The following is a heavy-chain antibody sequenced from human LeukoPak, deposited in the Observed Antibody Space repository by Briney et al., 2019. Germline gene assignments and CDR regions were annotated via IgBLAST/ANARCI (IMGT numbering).Heavy chain of an antibody. CDR1: GYTFSIFA. CDR3: ARGSLYSSGWYDPLYYFDY. CDR2: INAGNGNT. D-gene: IGHD6-19*01. V-gene: IGHV1-3*03. Sequence: ASVKVSCKASGYTFSIFAMHWVRQAPGQRLEWMGLINAGNGNTKYSQEFQDRVTITRDTSASTAYMELISLRSVDMAVYYCARGSLYSSGWYDPLYYFDYWGQGTLVTVSS. J-gene: IGHJ4*02.